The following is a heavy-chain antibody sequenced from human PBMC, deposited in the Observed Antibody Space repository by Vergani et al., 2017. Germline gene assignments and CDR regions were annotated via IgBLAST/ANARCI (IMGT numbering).Heavy chain of an antibody. V-gene: IGHV3-11*04. Sequence: LEESGGGSVKPGGSLRLSCAASGFKFSDLYMSWIRQAPGKGLEWVSHISPGASTVSYTDSVTGRFTVSRDNDNNSLTLDMTTLRVEDTAVYYWANNPGISTTRHYYAMNVWGQGTTVTVSS. J-gene: IGHJ6*02. CDR2: ISPGASTV. D-gene: IGHD1-1*01. CDR1: GFKFSDLY. CDR3: ANNPGISTTRHYYAMNV.